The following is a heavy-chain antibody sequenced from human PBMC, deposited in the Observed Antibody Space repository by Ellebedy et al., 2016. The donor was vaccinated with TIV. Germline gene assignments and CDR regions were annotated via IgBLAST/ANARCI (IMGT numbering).Heavy chain of an antibody. J-gene: IGHJ4*02. Sequence: ASVKVSXXASGYTFSNYDINWVRQATGQGLEWVGWMNPSSGNTGYTQKFQGRVTMTRNTSISTAYMELSSLRSEDTAVYYCAREMATIDGNCDYWGQGTLVTVSS. V-gene: IGHV1-8*01. CDR3: AREMATIDGNCDY. CDR1: GYTFSNYD. D-gene: IGHD5-24*01. CDR2: MNPSSGNT.